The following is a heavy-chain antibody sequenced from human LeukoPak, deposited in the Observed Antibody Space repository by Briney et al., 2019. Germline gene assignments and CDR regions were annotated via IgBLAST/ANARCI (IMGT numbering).Heavy chain of an antibody. CDR2: INSDGSST. CDR3: ARGRGPYGWFDP. D-gene: IGHD3-10*01. CDR1: GFTVSSYW. J-gene: IGHJ5*02. V-gene: IGHV3-74*01. Sequence: GGSLRLSCAASGFTVSSYWMHWVRQAPGKGLVWVSRINSDGSSTNYADSVKGRFTISRDNAKNTLYLQMNSLRVEDTAENYCARGRGPYGWFDPWGQGTLVTVSS.